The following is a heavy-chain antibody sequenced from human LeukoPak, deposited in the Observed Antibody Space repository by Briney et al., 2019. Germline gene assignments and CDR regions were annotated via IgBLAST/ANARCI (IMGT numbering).Heavy chain of an antibody. J-gene: IGHJ3*02. D-gene: IGHD3-3*01. Sequence: ASVKVSCKASGGTFSSYAISWVRQAPGQGLEWMGIINPSGGSTSYAQKFQGRVTMTRDTSTSTVYMELSSLRSEDTAVYYCARDHLADSITIFGVVPRPFDIWGQGTMVTVSS. CDR3: ARDHLADSITIFGVVPRPFDI. CDR2: INPSGGST. CDR1: GGTFSSYA. V-gene: IGHV1-46*01.